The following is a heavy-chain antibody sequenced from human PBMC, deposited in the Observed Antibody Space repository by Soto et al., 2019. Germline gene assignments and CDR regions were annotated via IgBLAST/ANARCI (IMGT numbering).Heavy chain of an antibody. V-gene: IGHV1-18*01. Sequence: QVQLVQSGAEVKKPGASVKISCKASGYTFTSYGISWVRQAPGQGLEWMGWISAYNGNTKYVQKFQGRVTMTTDTSTSSAYMELRSLRSDDTAVYYCARDAAAGLNDYWGQGTLVTVSS. CDR2: ISAYNGNT. J-gene: IGHJ4*02. CDR1: GYTFTSYG. CDR3: ARDAAAGLNDY. D-gene: IGHD6-13*01.